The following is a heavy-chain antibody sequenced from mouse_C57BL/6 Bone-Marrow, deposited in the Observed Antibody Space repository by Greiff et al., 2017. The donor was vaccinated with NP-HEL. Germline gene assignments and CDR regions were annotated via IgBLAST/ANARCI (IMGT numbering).Heavy chain of an antibody. CDR1: GYTFTDYE. D-gene: IGHD3-3*01. CDR2: IDPETGGT. V-gene: IGHV1-15*01. CDR3: TRWGDFYWYFDV. J-gene: IGHJ1*03. Sequence: VQRVESGAELVRPGASVTLSCKASGYTFTDYEMHWVKQTPVHGLEWIGAIDPETGGTAYNQKFKGKAILTADKSSSTAYMELRSLTSEDSAVYYCTRWGDFYWYFDVWGTGTTVTVSS.